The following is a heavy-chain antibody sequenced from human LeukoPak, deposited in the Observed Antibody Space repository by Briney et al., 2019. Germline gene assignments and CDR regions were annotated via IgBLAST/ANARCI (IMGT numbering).Heavy chain of an antibody. CDR2: ITGNSGTR. D-gene: IGHD3-10*01. CDR3: ARDLFSSGSGSQLGY. V-gene: IGHV3-48*03. Sequence: GGSLRLSCTASGFTFSNYEMDWVRQAPGKGLEWISYITGNSGTRFYADSVKGRFTISRDNAKNSMYLQMSSLRAEDTAVYYCARDLFSSGSGSQLGYWGQGTLVTVSS. CDR1: GFTFSNYE. J-gene: IGHJ4*02.